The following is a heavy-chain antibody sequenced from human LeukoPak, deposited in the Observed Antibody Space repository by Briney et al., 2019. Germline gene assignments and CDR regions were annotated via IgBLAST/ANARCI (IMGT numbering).Heavy chain of an antibody. D-gene: IGHD2-2*01. CDR2: IYYSGST. CDR1: GGSISSSSYY. Sequence: KPSETLSLTCTVSGGSISSSSYYWGWIRQPPGKGLEWIGSIYYSGSTYYNPSLKSRVTISVDTSKNQFSLTLSSVTAADTAVYYCARCYCSSTSCFSNWFDPWGQGTLVTVSS. J-gene: IGHJ5*02. V-gene: IGHV4-39*01. CDR3: ARCYCSSTSCFSNWFDP.